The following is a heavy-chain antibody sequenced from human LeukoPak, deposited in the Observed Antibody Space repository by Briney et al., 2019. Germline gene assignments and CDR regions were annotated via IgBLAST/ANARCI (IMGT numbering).Heavy chain of an antibody. V-gene: IGHV3-30*04. CDR2: ISYDGSNK. J-gene: IGHJ5*02. CDR3: ARDYGDILAISEPCNWFDP. CDR1: GFTFSSYA. D-gene: IGHD3-9*01. Sequence: SGGSLRLSCAASGFTFSSYAMHWVRHAPGKGLEWVAVISYDGSNKYYADSVKGRFNISRENAKTTLYLQMNSLRAEGTAVYYCARDYGDILAISEPCNWFDPWGKGTLVTVSS.